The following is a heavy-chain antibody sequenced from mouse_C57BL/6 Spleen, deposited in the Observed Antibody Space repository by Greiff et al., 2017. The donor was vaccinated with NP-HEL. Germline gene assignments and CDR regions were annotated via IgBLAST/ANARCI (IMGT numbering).Heavy chain of an antibody. Sequence: QVQLQQPGAELVKPGASVKLSCKASGYTFTSYWMQWVKQRPGQGLEWIGEIDPSDSYTNYNQKFKGKATLTVDTSSSTAYMQLSSLTSEDAAVYYCARWYDYDVDYWGQGTTLTVSS. V-gene: IGHV1-50*01. CDR2: IDPSDSYT. J-gene: IGHJ2*01. D-gene: IGHD2-4*01. CDR3: ARWYDYDVDY. CDR1: GYTFTSYW.